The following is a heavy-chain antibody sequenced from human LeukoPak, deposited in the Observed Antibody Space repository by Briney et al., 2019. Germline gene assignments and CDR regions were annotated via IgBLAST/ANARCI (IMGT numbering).Heavy chain of an antibody. D-gene: IGHD3-22*01. V-gene: IGHV4-59*01. CDR1: GGSISSYY. CDR3: ASSQYDSSGYFDY. Sequence: SETLSLTCTVSGGSISSYYWSWIRQPPGKGLEWIGYIYYSGSTNYNPSLKSRVTISVDTSKNQFSLKLSSVTAADTAVYYCASSQYDSSGYFDYWRQGTLVTVSS. J-gene: IGHJ4*02. CDR2: IYYSGST.